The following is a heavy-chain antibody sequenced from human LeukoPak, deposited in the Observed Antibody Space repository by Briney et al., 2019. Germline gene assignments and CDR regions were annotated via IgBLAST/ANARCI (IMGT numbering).Heavy chain of an antibody. CDR3: ARVPYGAGKYPYFDY. CDR1: GYTFTICG. CDR2: INTYTGNA. V-gene: IGHV1-18*01. D-gene: IGHD3-10*01. Sequence: GASVTVSFTSSGYTFTICGISWVRQAPGQGLEGMGWINTYTGNANYPEKFQGRVTITTDTSTTTAYMELRSLRYDDTAVYYCARVPYGAGKYPYFDYWGQGSLVTVSS. J-gene: IGHJ4*02.